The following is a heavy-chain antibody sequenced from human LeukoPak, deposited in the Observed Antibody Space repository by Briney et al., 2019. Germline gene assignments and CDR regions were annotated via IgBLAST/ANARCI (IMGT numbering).Heavy chain of an antibody. Sequence: PGGSLRLSCAASGFTFSNYDMHWVREAAERGLEWVSGIGTAGDPYYPGSVKGRFTISRENAKNSLYLHMNSLSAGDTAVYYCASSPAYSSSWYAIDNWGQGTLVTVSS. CDR2: IGTAGDP. D-gene: IGHD6-13*01. CDR3: ASSPAYSSSWYAIDN. V-gene: IGHV3-13*05. CDR1: GFTFSNYD. J-gene: IGHJ4*02.